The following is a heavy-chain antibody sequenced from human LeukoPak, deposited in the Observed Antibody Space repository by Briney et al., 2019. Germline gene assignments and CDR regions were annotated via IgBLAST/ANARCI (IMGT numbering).Heavy chain of an antibody. Sequence: PSETLSLTCTVSSGSISSSTYYWGWIRQPPGKGLEWIGTIYYTGSTYYNPSLKSRVTISVDTSKNQFSLKLTSVTAADTAVYYCARSQGYCSGGSCLQGDWFDPWGQGTLVTVSS. CDR2: IYYTGST. CDR1: SGSISSSTYY. J-gene: IGHJ5*02. D-gene: IGHD2-15*01. CDR3: ARSQGYCSGGSCLQGDWFDP. V-gene: IGHV4-39*07.